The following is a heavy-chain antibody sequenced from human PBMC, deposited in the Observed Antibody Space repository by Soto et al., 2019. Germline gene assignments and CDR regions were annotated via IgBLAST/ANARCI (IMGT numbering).Heavy chain of an antibody. D-gene: IGHD3-22*01. CDR1: GFTFSSYG. Sequence: EGSLRLSCAASGFTFSSYGMHWVRQAPGKGLEWVAVIWYDGRNTYYADSVKGRFTISRDNSKNTLYLQMNSLRAEDTAVYYCARTAYYYDSSGYYFDCWGQGTLVTVSS. CDR3: ARTAYYYDSSGYYFDC. CDR2: IWYDGRNT. V-gene: IGHV3-33*01. J-gene: IGHJ4*02.